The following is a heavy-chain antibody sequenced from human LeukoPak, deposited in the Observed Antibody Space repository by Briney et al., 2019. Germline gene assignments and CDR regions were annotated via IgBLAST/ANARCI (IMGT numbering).Heavy chain of an antibody. CDR2: IDPDSGGT. V-gene: IGHV1-2*02. Sequence: ASVKVSCKASGYTFAGYYIHWVRQAPGQGLEWMGCIDPDSGGTKSAQKFQGRLTMTGDTSISTAYMELSRLRSDDTAVYYCAREFYDSSGIKYAFDTWGQGTMITVSS. J-gene: IGHJ3*02. D-gene: IGHD3-22*01. CDR1: GYTFAGYY. CDR3: AREFYDSSGIKYAFDT.